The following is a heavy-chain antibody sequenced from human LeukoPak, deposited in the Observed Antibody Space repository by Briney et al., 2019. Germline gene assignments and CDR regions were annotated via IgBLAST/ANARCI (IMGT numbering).Heavy chain of an antibody. CDR3: ARDYADYVGYFFFDY. CDR2: ISGGGETT. J-gene: IGHJ4*02. D-gene: IGHD4-17*01. CDR1: GFTFNNYA. Sequence: GGSLRLSCAASGFTFNNYAMNWVRQAPGKGMEWVSSISGGGETTYYADSAKGRFTISRDNSQNTLYLQMNSLRAEDTAVYYCARDYADYVGYFFFDYWGQGTLVTVSS. V-gene: IGHV3-23*01.